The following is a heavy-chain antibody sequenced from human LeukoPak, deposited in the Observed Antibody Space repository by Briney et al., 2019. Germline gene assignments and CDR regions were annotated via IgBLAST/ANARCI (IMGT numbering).Heavy chain of an antibody. J-gene: IGHJ4*02. D-gene: IGHD2-2*01. V-gene: IGHV3-21*01. CDR2: ISSSSSYI. Sequence: GGSLRLSCAASGFTFSSYSMNWVRQAPGKGLEWVSSISSSSSYIYYADSVKGRFTISRDNAKNSLYLQMNSLRAEDTAVYYCARNPGYCSSTSCYWGDYFDYWGQGTLVTVSS. CDR1: GFTFSSYS. CDR3: ARNPGYCSSTSCYWGDYFDY.